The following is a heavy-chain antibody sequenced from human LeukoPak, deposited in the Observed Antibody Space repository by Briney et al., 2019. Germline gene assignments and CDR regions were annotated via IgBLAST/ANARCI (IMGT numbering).Heavy chain of an antibody. CDR2: IYYSGST. J-gene: IGHJ4*02. D-gene: IGHD6-19*01. V-gene: IGHV4-59*01. CDR1: GGSISSYY. CDR3: ARERRYASAWLAYYFDY. Sequence: PSETLSLTCTVSGGSISSYYWSWIRQPPGKGLEWIGYIYYSGSTNYNPSLKSRVTISVDTSKNQFSLKLRSVTAADTAVYYCARERRYASAWLAYYFDYWGQGTLVTVSS.